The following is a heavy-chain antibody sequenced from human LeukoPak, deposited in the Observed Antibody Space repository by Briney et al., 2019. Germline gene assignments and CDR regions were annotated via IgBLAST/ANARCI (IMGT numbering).Heavy chain of an antibody. Sequence: GGSLRLSCAASGFTFNSYAMTWVRQAPGKGLEWVSAITSGGDTYYADSVKGRFTISRDNTKNTLYLQMSNLGAEDTAVYYCTKCAAGGGSCYGWYWGQGTMVTVSS. D-gene: IGHD2-15*01. CDR3: TKCAAGGGSCYGWY. V-gene: IGHV3-23*01. CDR2: ITSGGDT. CDR1: GFTFNSYA. J-gene: IGHJ4*02.